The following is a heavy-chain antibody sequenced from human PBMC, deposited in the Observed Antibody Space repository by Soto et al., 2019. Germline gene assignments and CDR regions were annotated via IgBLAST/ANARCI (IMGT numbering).Heavy chain of an antibody. CDR2: MNPNSGNT. Sequence: QVQLVQSGAEVKKPGASVKVSCKASGYTFTSYDINWVRQATGQGLEWMGWMNPNSGNTGYAQKFQGRVTMTRNTSISTAYMELSSLGSEDTAVYYCARYVIDFWIGYRLGMDVWGQGTTVTVSS. V-gene: IGHV1-8*01. CDR3: ARYVIDFWIGYRLGMDV. J-gene: IGHJ6*02. D-gene: IGHD3-3*01. CDR1: GYTFTSYD.